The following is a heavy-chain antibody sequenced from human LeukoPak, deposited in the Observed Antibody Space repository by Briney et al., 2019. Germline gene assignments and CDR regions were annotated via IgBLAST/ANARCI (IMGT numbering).Heavy chain of an antibody. CDR3: ARDFYDSSGYSVY. V-gene: IGHV1-69*01. J-gene: IGHJ4*02. Sequence: ASVKVSCKASGGTFSSYAISWVRQAPGQGLEWMGGIIPIFGTANYAQKFQGRVTITADESTSTAYMELSSLSSEDTAVYYCARDFYDSSGYSVYWGQGTLVTVSS. D-gene: IGHD3-22*01. CDR2: IIPIFGTA. CDR1: GGTFSSYA.